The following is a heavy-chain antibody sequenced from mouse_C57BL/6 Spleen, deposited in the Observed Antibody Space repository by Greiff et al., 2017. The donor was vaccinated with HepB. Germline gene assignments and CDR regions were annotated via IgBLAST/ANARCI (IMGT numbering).Heavy chain of an antibody. CDR3: ARGGITRPWFAY. CDR2: ISSGSSTI. J-gene: IGHJ3*01. V-gene: IGHV5-17*01. CDR1: GFTFSDYG. Sequence: EVKVVESGGGLVKPGGSLKLSCAASGFTFSDYGMHWVRRAPEKGLEWVAYISSGSSTIYYADTVKGRFTISRDNAKNTLFLQMTSLRSEDTAMYYCARGGITRPWFAYWGQGTLVTVSA. D-gene: IGHD2-4*01.